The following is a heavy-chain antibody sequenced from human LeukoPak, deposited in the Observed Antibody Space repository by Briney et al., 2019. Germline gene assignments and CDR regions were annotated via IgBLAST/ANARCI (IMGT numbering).Heavy chain of an antibody. CDR1: GFTFSSYA. Sequence: PGGSLRLSCAASGFTFSSYAMHWVRQAPGKGLEWVAVISYDGSNKYYADSVKGRFTISRDNSKNTLYLQMNSLRTEDTALYYCAKDRIQLWPTSQGGYGMDVWGQGTTVTVSS. J-gene: IGHJ6*02. CDR2: ISYDGSNK. D-gene: IGHD5-18*01. CDR3: AKDRIQLWPTSQGGYGMDV. V-gene: IGHV3-30-3*01.